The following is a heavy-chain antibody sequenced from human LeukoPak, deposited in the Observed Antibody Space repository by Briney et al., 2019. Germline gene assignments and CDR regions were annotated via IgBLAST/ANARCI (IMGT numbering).Heavy chain of an antibody. D-gene: IGHD6-13*01. Sequence: PSETLSLTCTVSGYSISSGCYWGWIRQPPGRGLEWIGCIYHSGSTYYNPSLKSRVTISVDTSKNQFSLKLSSVTAADTAVYYCTHSSSWYTPGVWGQGTLVTVSS. CDR2: IYHSGST. CDR3: THSSSWYTPGV. J-gene: IGHJ4*02. CDR1: GYSISSGCY. V-gene: IGHV4-38-2*02.